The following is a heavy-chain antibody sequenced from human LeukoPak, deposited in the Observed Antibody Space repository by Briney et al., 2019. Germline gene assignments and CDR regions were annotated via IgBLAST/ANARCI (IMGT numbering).Heavy chain of an antibody. CDR1: GGSISSSSYY. Sequence: SETLSLTCTVSGGSISSSSYYWGWIRQPPGKGLEWIGSIYYSGSTYYNPSLKSRVTISVDTSKNQFSLRLSSVTAADTAVYYCAGQTKYSSGWKIVDYWGQGTLVTVSS. CDR3: AGQTKYSSGWKIVDY. D-gene: IGHD6-19*01. J-gene: IGHJ4*02. CDR2: IYYSGST. V-gene: IGHV4-39*01.